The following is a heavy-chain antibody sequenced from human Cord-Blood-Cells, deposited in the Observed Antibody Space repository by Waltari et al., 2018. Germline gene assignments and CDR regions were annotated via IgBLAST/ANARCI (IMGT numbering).Heavy chain of an antibody. CDR2: IYYSGST. CDR1: GGSISSISYY. CDR3: ARHALGGDRWVYWYFDL. D-gene: IGHD2-21*01. V-gene: IGHV4-39*07. J-gene: IGHJ2*01. Sequence: QLQLQESGPGLVKPSETLSLTCTVSGGSISSISYYWGWIRQPPGKGLEWSGSIYYSGSTYYNPSLKSRVTISVDTSKNQFSLKLSSVTAADTAVYYCARHALGGDRWVYWYFDLWGRGTLVTVSS.